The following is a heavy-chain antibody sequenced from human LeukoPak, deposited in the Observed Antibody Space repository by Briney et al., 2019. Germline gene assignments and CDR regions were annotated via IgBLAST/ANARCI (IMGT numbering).Heavy chain of an antibody. D-gene: IGHD3-16*01. Sequence: GASVKVSCKTSGYTFTGPHIHWVRQAPAQGLEWMGWIYPSSRGTQYGQKFKGSVNMTRDTSVRTAYMELTRLQFDDTAVYYCVGVTYSSYDDFDYWGQGTLVTVSS. J-gene: IGHJ4*02. CDR3: VGVTYSSYDDFDY. V-gene: IGHV1-2*02. CDR1: GYTFTGPH. CDR2: IYPSSRGT.